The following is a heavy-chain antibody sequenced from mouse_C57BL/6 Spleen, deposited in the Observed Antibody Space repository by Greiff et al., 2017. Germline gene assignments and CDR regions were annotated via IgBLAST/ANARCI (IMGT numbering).Heavy chain of an antibody. D-gene: IGHD1-1*01. CDR1: GFTFSSYA. Sequence: EVKVVESGEGLVKPGGSLKLSCAASGFTFSSYAMSWVRQTPEKRLEWVAYISSGGDYIYYADTVKGRFTISRDNARNTLYLQMSSLKSEDTAMYYCTREGYYGTYYFDYWGQGTTLTVSS. J-gene: IGHJ2*01. CDR2: ISSGGDYI. CDR3: TREGYYGTYYFDY. V-gene: IGHV5-9-1*02.